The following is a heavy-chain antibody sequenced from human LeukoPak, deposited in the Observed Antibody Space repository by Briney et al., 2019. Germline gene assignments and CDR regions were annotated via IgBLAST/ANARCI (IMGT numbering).Heavy chain of an antibody. CDR2: IYPGDSDT. V-gene: IGHV5-51*01. D-gene: IGHD2-15*01. Sequence: GESLKISCKGSGYSFTTSWIGWVRQMPGKGLEWMGIIYPGDSDTRYSASFRGQVTISVDKSISTAYLQWSSLKASDTVMYYCATARFCSGGACYAEHWGQGTLVTVSS. CDR1: GYSFTTSW. J-gene: IGHJ4*02. CDR3: ATARFCSGGACYAEH.